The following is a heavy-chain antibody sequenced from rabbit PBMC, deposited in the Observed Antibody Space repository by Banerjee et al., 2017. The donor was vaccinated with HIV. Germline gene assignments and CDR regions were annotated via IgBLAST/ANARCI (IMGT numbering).Heavy chain of an antibody. J-gene: IGHJ4*01. Sequence: QEQLVESGGGLVQPGGSLKLSCKASGFDFSSYGVSWVRQAPGKGLEWIGYIDPVFGSTYYASWVNGRFTISSHNAQNTLYLQLNSLTAADTATYFCARDGPGWGPDFSLWGPGTLVTVS. CDR2: IDPVFGST. D-gene: IGHD3-1*01. CDR1: GFDFSSYG. CDR3: ARDGPGWGPDFSL. V-gene: IGHV1S47*01.